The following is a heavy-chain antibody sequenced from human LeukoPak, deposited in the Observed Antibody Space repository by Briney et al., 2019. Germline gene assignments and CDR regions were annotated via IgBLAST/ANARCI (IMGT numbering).Heavy chain of an antibody. V-gene: IGHV3-30*04. CDR3: ARDFLRYYDSSDNDFDI. Sequence: GGSLRLSCAASGFTFSSYAMHWVRQAPGKGLEWVAAISYDGSNKYSADSVKGRFTISRDNSKNTLYLQMNSLRADDTAVYYCARDFLRYYDSSDNDFDIWGQGTMVTVSS. CDR2: ISYDGSNK. D-gene: IGHD3-22*01. CDR1: GFTFSSYA. J-gene: IGHJ3*02.